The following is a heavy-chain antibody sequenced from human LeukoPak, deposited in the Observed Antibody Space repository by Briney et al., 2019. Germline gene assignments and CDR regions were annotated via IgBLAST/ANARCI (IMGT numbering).Heavy chain of an antibody. Sequence: GGALRLSCAASGVTSSGSAMHWVREASGEGLEWVCRIRSKANSYATAYAASVKGRFTISRDDSKNTAYLQMNSLKTEDTAVYYCKLRITIFGVVNDYWGQGTLVSVSS. CDR1: GVTSSGSA. CDR3: KLRITIFGVVNDY. D-gene: IGHD3-3*01. V-gene: IGHV3-73*01. CDR2: IRSKANSYAT. J-gene: IGHJ4*02.